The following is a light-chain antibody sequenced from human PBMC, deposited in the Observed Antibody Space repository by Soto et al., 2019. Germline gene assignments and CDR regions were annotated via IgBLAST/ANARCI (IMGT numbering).Light chain of an antibody. Sequence: QSVLTQPPSVSDAPRQRVTISCSGSSSNIGNNAVSWYQQLPGKAPKLLIYYDDLKPSGVSDRFSGSKSGTSASLAISGLQSEDEAHYYCAAWDDSLKVVVFGGGTKLTVL. J-gene: IGLJ2*01. V-gene: IGLV1-36*01. CDR2: YDD. CDR1: SSNIGNNA. CDR3: AAWDDSLKVVV.